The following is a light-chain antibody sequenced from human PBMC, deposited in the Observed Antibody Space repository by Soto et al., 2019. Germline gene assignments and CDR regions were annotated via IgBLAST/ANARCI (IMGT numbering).Light chain of an antibody. J-gene: IGLJ2*01. CDR1: TSNIGSDT. CDR2: RNT. Sequence: QSVLTQPPSASGTPGQRVTISCSGSTSNIGSDTVNWYQQLPGTAPKLLIYRNTQRPSGVPDRFSGSKSGASASLAISGLQSEDEADYYCASWDDSLDVVVFGGGTKLPVL. V-gene: IGLV1-44*01. CDR3: ASWDDSLDVVV.